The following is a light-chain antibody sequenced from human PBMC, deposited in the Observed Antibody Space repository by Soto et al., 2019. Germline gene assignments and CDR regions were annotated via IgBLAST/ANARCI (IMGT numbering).Light chain of an antibody. J-gene: IGLJ7*01. Sequence: LTQPPSLSGTPGQSVTISCSGSSSNIEGNTVHWYQHLPGTAPKLLIYIDHNRPSGIPDRFSGSKSGTSASLAISGLQSEDEADYYCATWDDDLSAAVFGGGTQLTVL. CDR1: SSNIEGNT. V-gene: IGLV1-44*01. CDR3: ATWDDDLSAAV. CDR2: IDH.